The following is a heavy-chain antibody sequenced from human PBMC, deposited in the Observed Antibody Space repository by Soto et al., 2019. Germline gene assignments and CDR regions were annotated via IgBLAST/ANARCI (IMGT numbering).Heavy chain of an antibody. J-gene: IGHJ6*02. CDR1: GGTCSSYA. D-gene: IGHD2-15*01. CDR2: IIPIFGTA. V-gene: IGHV1-69*13. Sequence: ASVKVSCKASGGTCSSYAISWVRQAPGQGLEWMGGIIPIFGTANYAQKFQGRVTITADESTSTAYMELSSLRSEDTAVYYCARDRSVVVVAAPTYYYYGMDVWGQGTTVTVSS. CDR3: ARDRSVVVVAAPTYYYYGMDV.